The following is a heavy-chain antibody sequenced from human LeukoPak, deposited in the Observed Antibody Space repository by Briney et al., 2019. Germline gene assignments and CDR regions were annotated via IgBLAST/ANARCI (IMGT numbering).Heavy chain of an antibody. Sequence: ASVKVSCKASGGTFSNYAISWVRQAPGQGLEWMGGIIPIFGTANYAQKFQGRVTITADESTSTAYMELSSLRSEDTAVYYCARDREMATISCFDYWGQGTLVTVSS. CDR1: GGTFSNYA. V-gene: IGHV1-69*01. D-gene: IGHD5-24*01. CDR2: IIPIFGTA. CDR3: ARDREMATISCFDY. J-gene: IGHJ4*02.